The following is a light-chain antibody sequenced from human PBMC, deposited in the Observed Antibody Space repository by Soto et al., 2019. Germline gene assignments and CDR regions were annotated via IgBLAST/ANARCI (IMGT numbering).Light chain of an antibody. CDR1: QTFGRL. Sequence: DIQVTQSPSTLSASVGDRVTITCRASQTFGRLLVWYQQKPGKPPKVLIFKASSLESGVPSRFIGSGSGKDFTLTISSLQPDDFAASYCQHYGAYPRTFGQGTKVEFK. J-gene: IGKJ1*01. CDR2: KAS. CDR3: QHYGAYPRT. V-gene: IGKV1-5*03.